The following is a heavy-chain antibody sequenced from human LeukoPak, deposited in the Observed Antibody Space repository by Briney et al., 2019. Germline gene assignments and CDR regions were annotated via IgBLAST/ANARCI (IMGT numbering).Heavy chain of an antibody. CDR1: GGSISRYY. CDR2: IFYGGSTNT. Sequence: SETLSLTCTVSGGSISRYYWTWIRQPPGKGLEWIGDIFYGGSTNTNYSPSLKSRVTISVDTSKNQFSLRLSSVTAADTAVYYCANYGSGSYRFDPWGQGTLVTVSS. D-gene: IGHD3-10*01. CDR3: ANYGSGSYRFDP. V-gene: IGHV4-59*12. J-gene: IGHJ5*02.